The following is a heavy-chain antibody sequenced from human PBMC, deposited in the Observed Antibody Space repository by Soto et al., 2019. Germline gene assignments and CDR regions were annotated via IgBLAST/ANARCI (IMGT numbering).Heavy chain of an antibody. V-gene: IGHV4-34*01. CDR3: ASGGSYYYDSRDFDY. CDR2: INNSGST. CDR1: GGSFSGYY. D-gene: IGHD3-22*01. Sequence: QVQLQQWGAGLLKPSETLSLTCAVYGGSFSGYYWSWIRQPTGKGLEWIGEINNSGSTNYNQSLTSRGTISVDTSKNQFSRKLSSVTAADTAVYYCASGGSYYYDSRDFDYWGQGTLVTVSS. J-gene: IGHJ4*02.